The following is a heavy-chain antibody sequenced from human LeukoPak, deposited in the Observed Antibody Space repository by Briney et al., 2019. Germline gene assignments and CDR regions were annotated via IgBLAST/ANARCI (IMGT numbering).Heavy chain of an antibody. CDR1: GGSISSYY. CDR3: TRSWLQLEYNWFDP. J-gene: IGHJ5*02. V-gene: IGHV4-4*07. Sequence: PSETLSLTCTVSGGSISSYYWSWIRQPAGKGLEWIGRIYTSGSTNYNPSLKSRVTMSVDTSKNQFSLKLSSVTAADTAVYYCTRSWLQLEYNWFDPRGQGTLVTVSS. CDR2: IYTSGST. D-gene: IGHD5-24*01.